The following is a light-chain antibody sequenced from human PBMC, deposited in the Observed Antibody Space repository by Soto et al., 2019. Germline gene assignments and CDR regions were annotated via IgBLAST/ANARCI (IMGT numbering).Light chain of an antibody. Sequence: TQPLASLSVSTGERATLSCRASQSVSSSYLAWYQQKPGQAPRLLIYGASSRATGIPDRFSGSGSGTDFTLTISRLEPEDFAVYYCQQYGSSPRTFGQGTKVDI. CDR1: QSVSSSY. V-gene: IGKV3-20*01. J-gene: IGKJ1*01. CDR3: QQYGSSPRT. CDR2: GAS.